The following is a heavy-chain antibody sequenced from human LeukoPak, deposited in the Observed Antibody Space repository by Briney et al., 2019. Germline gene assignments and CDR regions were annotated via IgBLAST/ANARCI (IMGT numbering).Heavy chain of an antibody. CDR1: GGSISSSSYY. CDR2: IYYSGST. CDR3: ARQGQGPLGYCSGGSCYRWFDP. D-gene: IGHD2-15*01. V-gene: IGHV4-39*01. J-gene: IGHJ5*02. Sequence: SETLSLTCTVSGGSISSSSYYWGWIRQPPGKGLEWIGSIYYSGSTYYNPSLKSRVTISVDTSKNQFSLKLSSVTAADTAVYYCARQGQGPLGYCSGGSCYRWFDPWGQGTLVTVSS.